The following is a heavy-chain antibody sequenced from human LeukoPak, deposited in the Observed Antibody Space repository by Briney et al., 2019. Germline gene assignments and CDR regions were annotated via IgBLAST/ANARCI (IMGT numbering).Heavy chain of an antibody. CDR3: AKRGVVIRVILVGFHKEAYYFES. Sequence: GGSLRLSCAVSGITLSNYGMSWLRQAPGKRLEWVAGMSDSGGNTKYEDYVKGRFTICRDNPKNTLYLQMNRLRAEDTTVYFWAKRGVVIRVILVGFHKEAYYFESWGQGALVTVSS. CDR2: MSDSGGNT. J-gene: IGHJ4*02. CDR1: GITLSNYG. V-gene: IGHV3-23*01. D-gene: IGHD3/OR15-3a*01.